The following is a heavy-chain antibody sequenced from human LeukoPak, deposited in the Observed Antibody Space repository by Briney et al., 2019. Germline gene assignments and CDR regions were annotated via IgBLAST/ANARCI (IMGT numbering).Heavy chain of an antibody. CDR2: ISDSGGST. CDR1: GIPFSSYA. V-gene: IGHV3-23*01. D-gene: IGHD3-10*01. CDR3: AKAAYYRFA. J-gene: IGHJ4*02. Sequence: GGSLRLSCSASGIPFSSYAMHWVRQAPGKGLEYVSAISDSGGSTYYADSVKGRFTISRDNSKNTLYLQMNSLRAEDTAVYYCAKAAYYRFAWGQGTLVTVSS.